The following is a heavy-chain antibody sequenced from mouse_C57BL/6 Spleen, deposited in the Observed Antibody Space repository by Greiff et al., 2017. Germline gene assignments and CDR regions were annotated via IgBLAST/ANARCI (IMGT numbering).Heavy chain of an antibody. J-gene: IGHJ2*01. Sequence: QVQLQQSGAELAKPGASVTLSCKASGYPFTSYWMHWVKQRPGPGLAWIVYFHPSSGYTKYNQKFKDKATLTADKSSSTAYMQLSSLTSEDSAVYYCARSGIIPYYFDYWGQGTTLTVSS. CDR2: FHPSSGYT. V-gene: IGHV1-7*01. CDR1: GYPFTSYW. D-gene: IGHD1-1*01. CDR3: ARSGIIPYYFDY.